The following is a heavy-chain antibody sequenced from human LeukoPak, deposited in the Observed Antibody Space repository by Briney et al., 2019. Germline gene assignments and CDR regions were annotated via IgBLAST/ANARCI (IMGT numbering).Heavy chain of an antibody. D-gene: IGHD5-24*01. CDR3: ANLLSRDGYNFGY. CDR1: GFTFSSYA. J-gene: IGHJ4*02. V-gene: IGHV3-23*01. CDR2: ISGSGGST. Sequence: PGGSLRLSCAASGFTFSSYAMSWVRQAPGKGLEWVSAISGSGGSTYYADSVKGRFTISRANSKNTLYLQMNSLRAEDTAVYYCANLLSRDGYNFGYWGQGTLVTVSS.